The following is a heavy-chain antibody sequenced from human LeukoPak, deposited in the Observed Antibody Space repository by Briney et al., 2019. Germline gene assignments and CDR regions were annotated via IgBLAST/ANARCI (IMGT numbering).Heavy chain of an antibody. CDR1: GDSVSSNSAA. Sequence: QTLSLTCAISGDSVSSNSAAWNWIRQSPSRGLEWLGRTYYRSKWYNDYAVSVKSRITINPDTSKNQFSLQLNSVTPEDTAVYYCAREDREWFGELNWFDPWGQGTLVTVSS. D-gene: IGHD3-10*01. J-gene: IGHJ5*02. CDR3: AREDREWFGELNWFDP. V-gene: IGHV6-1*01. CDR2: TYYRSKWYN.